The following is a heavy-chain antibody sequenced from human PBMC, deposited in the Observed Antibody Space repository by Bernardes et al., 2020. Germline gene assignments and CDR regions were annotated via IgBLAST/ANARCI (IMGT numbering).Heavy chain of an antibody. J-gene: IGHJ4*02. V-gene: IGHV3-15*07. CDR3: TTDGGFVRFGELLYYFDY. CDR2: IKSKTDGGTT. CDR1: GFTFSNAW. D-gene: IGHD3-10*01. Sequence: VGSLSLSCAASGFTFSNAWMNWVRQAPGKGLEWVGRIKSKTDGGTTDYAAPVKGRFTISRDDSKNTLYLQMNSLKTEDTAVYYCTTDGGFVRFGELLYYFDYWGQGTLVTVSS.